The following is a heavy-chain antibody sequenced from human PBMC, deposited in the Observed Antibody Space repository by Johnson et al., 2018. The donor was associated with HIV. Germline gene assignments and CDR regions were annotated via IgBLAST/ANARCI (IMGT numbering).Heavy chain of an antibody. CDR3: ARAMETYYDYVWGSGAFDI. J-gene: IGHJ3*02. Sequence: VQLVESGGGVVRPGGSLRLSCAASGFTFDDYGMSWVRQAPGKGLEWVSGINWNGGSTGYADSVKGRFTIARDNSKNTLYLQMNSLRAEDTAVYYCARAMETYYDYVWGSGAFDIWGQGTVVTVSS. D-gene: IGHD3-16*01. CDR1: GFTFDDYG. V-gene: IGHV3-20*04. CDR2: INWNGGST.